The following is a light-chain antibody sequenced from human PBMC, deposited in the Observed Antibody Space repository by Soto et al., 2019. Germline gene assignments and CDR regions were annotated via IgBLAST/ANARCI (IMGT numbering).Light chain of an antibody. Sequence: QSALTQPASVSGSPGQSITISCTGTSSDVGDYNYVSWYQQHPGKAPKLMIYDVSNRTSGVSNRFSGSKSGSTASLTISGLQAEDEADYYCSSYTSSPTRVFGTGTKLTVL. CDR3: SSYTSSPTRV. CDR2: DVS. V-gene: IGLV2-14*01. J-gene: IGLJ1*01. CDR1: SSDVGDYNY.